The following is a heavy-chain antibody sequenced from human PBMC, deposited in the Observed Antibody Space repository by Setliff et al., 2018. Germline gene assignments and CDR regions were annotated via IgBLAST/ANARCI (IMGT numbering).Heavy chain of an antibody. CDR2: IYYSGTT. CDR3: AIAPGREDYYYMDV. D-gene: IGHD1-1*01. V-gene: IGHV4-39*01. Sequence: SETLSLTCAVSGASIRNNYYWGWIRQSPGTGLEWIGSIYYSGTTYFNPSLKSRVTIWIDTSKNQFSLKLTSVTAADTAVYYCAIAPGREDYYYMDVWGKGTKVTVSS. J-gene: IGHJ6*03. CDR1: GASIRNNYY.